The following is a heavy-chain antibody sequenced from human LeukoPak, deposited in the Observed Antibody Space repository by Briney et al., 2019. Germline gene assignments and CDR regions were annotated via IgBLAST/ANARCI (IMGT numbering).Heavy chain of an antibody. V-gene: IGHV4-4*09. D-gene: IGHD4-23*01. Sequence: SETLSLTCTVSGGSISSYYWSWIRQPPGKGLEWIGYIYTSGSTNYNPSLKSRVTISVDTSKNQFSLKLSSVAAADTAVYYCASGNSVYYYYMDVWGKGTTVTVSS. CDR3: ASGNSVYYYYMDV. CDR2: IYTSGST. J-gene: IGHJ6*03. CDR1: GGSISSYY.